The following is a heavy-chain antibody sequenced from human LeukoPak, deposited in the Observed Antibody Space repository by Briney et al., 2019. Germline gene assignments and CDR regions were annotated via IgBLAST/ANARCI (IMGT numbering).Heavy chain of an antibody. V-gene: IGHV4-39*07. CDR1: SGSISSSSYY. D-gene: IGHD3-3*01. Sequence: SETLSLTCSVSSGSISSSSYYWGWIRQPPGKGLEWIGSIYYTGSTYYNPSLKSRVTISVDTSKNQFSLKLTSVTAADTAVYYCARDLRFLEWLPDNWFDPWGQGTLVTVSS. J-gene: IGHJ5*02. CDR2: IYYTGST. CDR3: ARDLRFLEWLPDNWFDP.